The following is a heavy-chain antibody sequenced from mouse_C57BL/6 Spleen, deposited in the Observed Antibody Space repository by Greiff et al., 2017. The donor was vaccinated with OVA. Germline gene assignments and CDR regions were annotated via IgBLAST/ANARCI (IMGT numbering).Heavy chain of an antibody. CDR2: INPNNGGT. CDR3: ADGYSYYAMDY. Sequence: VQLQQSGPELVKPGASVKISCKASGYTFTDYYMNWVKQSHGKSLEWIGDINPNNGGTSYNQKFKGKATLTVDKSSSTAYMELRSLTSEDSAVYYCADGYSYYAMDYWGQGTSVTVSS. CDR1: GYTFTDYY. V-gene: IGHV1-26*01. D-gene: IGHD2-3*01. J-gene: IGHJ4*01.